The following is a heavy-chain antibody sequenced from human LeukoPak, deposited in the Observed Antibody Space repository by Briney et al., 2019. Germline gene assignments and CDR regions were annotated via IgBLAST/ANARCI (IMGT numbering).Heavy chain of an antibody. CDR2: INHSGST. CDR1: GGSFSGYY. CDR3: ARHHRSGYYEVDY. V-gene: IGHV4-34*01. Sequence: SETLSLTCAVYGGSFSGYYWSWIRQVPGKGLEWIGEINHSGSTNYNPSPKSRVTMSVDTSKNQFSLKLSSVTAADTAVYYCARHHRSGYYEVDYWGQGTLVTVSS. J-gene: IGHJ4*02. D-gene: IGHD6-25*01.